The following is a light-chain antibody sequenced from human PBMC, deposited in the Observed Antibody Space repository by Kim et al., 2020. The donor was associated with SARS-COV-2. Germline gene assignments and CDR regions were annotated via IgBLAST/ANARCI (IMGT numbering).Light chain of an antibody. CDR3: QQYDSYSGT. CDR2: KAS. CDR1: QSITNW. J-gene: IGKJ1*01. Sequence: DIQMTQSPSTLSASVGDSVTITCRASQSITNWLAWYQQKPGQAPKLLIYKASSLERGVPSRFSGSGSGTEFTLTISSLQPDDFATYYCQQYDSYSGTFGQGTKVDIK. V-gene: IGKV1-5*03.